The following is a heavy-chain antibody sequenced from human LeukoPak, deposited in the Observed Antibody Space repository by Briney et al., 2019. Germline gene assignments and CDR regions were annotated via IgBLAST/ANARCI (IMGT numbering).Heavy chain of an antibody. CDR3: AKDLSSAITSALVLDV. CDR2: ITWNRDNI. CDR1: GFTFDDYA. V-gene: IGHV3-9*01. D-gene: IGHD3-22*01. Sequence: GGSLRLSCTVSGFTFDDYAMHWARHTPGKGLEWVAGITWNRDNIGYGDSVKGRFTISRDNVKNVLYLQMNSLRPEDTALYYCAKDLSSAITSALVLDVWGQGTTVTAS. J-gene: IGHJ6*02.